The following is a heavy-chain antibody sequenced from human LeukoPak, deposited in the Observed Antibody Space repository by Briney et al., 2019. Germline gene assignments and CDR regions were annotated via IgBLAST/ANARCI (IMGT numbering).Heavy chain of an antibody. V-gene: IGHV4-59*01. D-gene: IGHD3-3*02. CDR3: ATASIKDAFDI. CDR1: GGSFSSYY. CDR2: IYYSGST. J-gene: IGHJ3*02. Sequence: TSETLSLTCAVYGGSFSSYYWSWIRRPPGKGLEWIGYIYYSGSTNYNPSLKSRVTISVDTSKNQFSLKLSSVTAADTAVYYCATASIKDAFDIWGQGTMVTVSS.